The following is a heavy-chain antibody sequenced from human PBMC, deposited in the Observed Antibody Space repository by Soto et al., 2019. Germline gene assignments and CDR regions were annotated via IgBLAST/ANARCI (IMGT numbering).Heavy chain of an antibody. CDR3: ARARGPRTLYDMDV. CDR2: ISSGSGTI. CDR1: GFTSSTYS. Sequence: LRLSCVASGFTSSTYSMNWVRQAPGKGLEWVSYISSGSGTIYYADSVKGRFTISRDNAKNSMFLQMNSLRDEDTAVYYCARARGPRTLYDMDVWGQATTVTVSS. V-gene: IGHV3-48*02. J-gene: IGHJ6*02.